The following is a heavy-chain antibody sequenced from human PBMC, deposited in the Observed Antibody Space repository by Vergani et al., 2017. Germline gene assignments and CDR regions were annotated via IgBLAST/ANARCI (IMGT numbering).Heavy chain of an antibody. Sequence: QVQLQESGPGLVKPSETLSLTCTVSGDSVISTDYHWGWIRQPPGKGLEWIGSIDYSGIPSYNPSLESRISISFETTKNQFSLRLTSVTAADTAVYYCAIKRGACRAAYCHSYDFWGPGTLVGVSS. CDR3: AIKRGACRAAYCHSYDF. V-gene: IGHV4-39*01. D-gene: IGHD2-15*01. CDR2: IDYSGIP. CDR1: GDSVISTDYH. J-gene: IGHJ4*02.